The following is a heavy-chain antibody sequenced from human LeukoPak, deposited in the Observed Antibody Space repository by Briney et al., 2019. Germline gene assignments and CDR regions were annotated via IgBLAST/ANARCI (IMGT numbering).Heavy chain of an antibody. CDR3: ARVRVGLRYFNWLSHYGMDI. CDR2: IYSSGST. Sequence: SETLSLTCTVSGGSISSYYWSWIRQPPGKGLEWIGYIYSSGSTNYNPSLKSRVTISVDMSKNQFSLKLSSVTAADTAVYYCARVRVGLRYFNWLSHYGMDIWGQGTTVTVSS. V-gene: IGHV4-59*12. D-gene: IGHD3-9*01. J-gene: IGHJ6*02. CDR1: GGSISSYY.